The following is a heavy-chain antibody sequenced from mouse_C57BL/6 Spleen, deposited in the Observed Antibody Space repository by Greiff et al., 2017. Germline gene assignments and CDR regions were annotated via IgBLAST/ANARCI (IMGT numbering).Heavy chain of an antibody. Sequence: EVKVEESGGGLVQPGGSMKLSCVASGFTFSNYWMNWVRQSPEKGLEWVAQIRLKSDNYATHYAESVKGRFTISRDDSKSSVYLQMNNLRAEDTGIYFFTGADGSRTGPPFDYWGQGTTLTVSS. CDR2: IRLKSDNYAT. V-gene: IGHV6-3*01. D-gene: IGHD1-1*01. CDR1: GFTFSNYW. CDR3: TGADGSRTGPPFDY. J-gene: IGHJ2*01.